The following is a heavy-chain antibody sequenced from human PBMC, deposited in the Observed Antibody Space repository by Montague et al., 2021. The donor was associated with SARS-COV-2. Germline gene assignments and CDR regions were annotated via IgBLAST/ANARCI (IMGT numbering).Heavy chain of an antibody. V-gene: IGHV4-4*02. CDR1: DGFISSPNW. CDR3: ARGRMNRYGMDD. CDR2: IYYTGNT. D-gene: IGHD1-14*01. Sequence: SETLSLTCAVSDGFISSPNWWDWVRQPPGKGLEWIGEIYYTGNTNYNPSLKSRVTIFLDTSNNHFSLQLSSVTAADTAVYYCARGRMNRYGMDDWGQGTRVAVSS. J-gene: IGHJ6*02.